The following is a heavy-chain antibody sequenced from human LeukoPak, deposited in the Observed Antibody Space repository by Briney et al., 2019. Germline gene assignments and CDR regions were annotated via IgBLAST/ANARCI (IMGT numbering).Heavy chain of an antibody. CDR3: AREEYSSSWYQSNDDYMDV. V-gene: IGHV1-2*02. Sequence: GASVTVSCKASGYTFTDYYFHWVRQAPGQGLEWMGWINPNSGGTNYAQKFQGRVTMTRDTPISTAYMELRSLRSDDTAVYYCAREEYSSSWYQSNDDYMDVWGKGTTVTVSS. D-gene: IGHD6-13*01. CDR1: GYTFTDYY. J-gene: IGHJ6*03. CDR2: INPNSGGT.